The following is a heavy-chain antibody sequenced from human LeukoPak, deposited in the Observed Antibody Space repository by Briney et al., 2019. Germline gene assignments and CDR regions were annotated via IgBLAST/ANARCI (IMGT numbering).Heavy chain of an antibody. CDR1: GGSISTYY. V-gene: IGHV4-59*01. CDR2: IHHTGTT. J-gene: IGHJ3*01. CDR3: VREEDGVVDDAFDV. D-gene: IGHD2-8*01. Sequence: SETLSLTCTVSGGSISTYYWSWIRQPPGKGLEWIGFIHHTGTTISNPSLKSRVAISADTSKNQFSLKLRSVTAADTAVYFCVREEDGVVDDAFDVWGPGTMVTVSS.